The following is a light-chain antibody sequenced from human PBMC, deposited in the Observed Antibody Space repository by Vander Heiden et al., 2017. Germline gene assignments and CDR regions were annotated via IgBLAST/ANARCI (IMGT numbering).Light chain of an antibody. J-gene: IGKJ3*01. CDR3: QQSNRTPFT. CDR1: QSISSY. Sequence: DIQMTRPPSSLSASVGDRVTITCRASQSISSYLNWYQQKPGKAPKLLIYAASSLQSGVPSRFSGSGSGTDFTLTISSLQPEDSATYYCQQSNRTPFTFGPGTKVDIK. CDR2: AAS. V-gene: IGKV1-39*01.